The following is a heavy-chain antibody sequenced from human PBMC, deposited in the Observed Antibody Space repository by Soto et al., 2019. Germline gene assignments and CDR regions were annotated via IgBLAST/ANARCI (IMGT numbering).Heavy chain of an antibody. J-gene: IGHJ4*02. V-gene: IGHV3-23*01. D-gene: IGHD6-19*01. CDR3: AMKEAGNRPFDY. CDR1: GFSFSSYA. CDR2: ISGSGGTT. Sequence: EVQLLESGGGLVQPGGSLRLSCAASGFSFSSYAMSWVRQAPGKGLEWVSAISGSGGTTYYADSVKGRLTIYRDNSKNTLSLQMNSLRAEDTAIYYCAMKEAGNRPFDYWGQGTLVTVSS.